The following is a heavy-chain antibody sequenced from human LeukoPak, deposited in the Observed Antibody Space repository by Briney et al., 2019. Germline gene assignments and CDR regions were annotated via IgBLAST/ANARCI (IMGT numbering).Heavy chain of an antibody. D-gene: IGHD6-6*01. CDR3: ARGTSIAVRRLSYYYMDV. Sequence: PSETLSLTCTVSGGSISSSNYYWGWIRQPPGKGLEWIGEINHSESTNYNPSLKSRVTISVDKSKNQFSLRLTSVTAADTAVYYCARGTSIAVRRLSYYYMDVWDKGTTVTVSS. CDR2: INHSEST. V-gene: IGHV4-39*07. J-gene: IGHJ6*03. CDR1: GGSISSSNYY.